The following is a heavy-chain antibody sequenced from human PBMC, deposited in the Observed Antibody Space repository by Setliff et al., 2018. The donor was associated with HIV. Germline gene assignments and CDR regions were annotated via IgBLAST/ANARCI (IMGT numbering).Heavy chain of an antibody. Sequence: PGGSLRLSCVGTGFSFPSSGMNWVRQAPGRGLEWFAYISGSGSTLYYSASVKGRFTISRDNAANSVYLQMFSLRAEDTAIYYCVREAPALRYSEWLDETGWFDPWGQGTQVTV. D-gene: IGHD3-9*01. CDR3: VREAPALRYSEWLDETGWFDP. V-gene: IGHV3-48*03. J-gene: IGHJ5*02. CDR2: ISGSGSTL. CDR1: GFSFPSSG.